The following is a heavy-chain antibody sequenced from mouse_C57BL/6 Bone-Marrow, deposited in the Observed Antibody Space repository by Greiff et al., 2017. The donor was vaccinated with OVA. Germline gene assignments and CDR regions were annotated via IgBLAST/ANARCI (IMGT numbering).Heavy chain of an antibody. CDR2: ISNLAYSI. CDR1: GFTFSDYG. V-gene: IGHV5-15*01. Sequence: EVQRVESGGGLVQPGGSLKLSCAASGFTFSDYGMAWVRQAPRKGPEWVAVISNLAYSIYYADTVTGRVTISRENAKNTLYLEMSSLRSEDTAMYYCARRYGYDGNAMDYWGQGTSVTVSS. CDR3: ARRYGYDGNAMDY. D-gene: IGHD2-2*01. J-gene: IGHJ4*01.